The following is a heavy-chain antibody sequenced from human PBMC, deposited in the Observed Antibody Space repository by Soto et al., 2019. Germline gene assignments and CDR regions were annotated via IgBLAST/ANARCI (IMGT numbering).Heavy chain of an antibody. V-gene: IGHV3-23*01. Sequence: GGSLRLSCAASGFTFSSYAMSWVRQAPGKGLEWVSAISGSGGSTYYADSVKGRFTISRDNSRNTLYLQINSLRAEDTAVYYCARATGADKEDYWGQGTLVTVSS. CDR1: GFTFSSYA. CDR3: ARATGADKEDY. CDR2: ISGSGGST. D-gene: IGHD3-10*01. J-gene: IGHJ4*02.